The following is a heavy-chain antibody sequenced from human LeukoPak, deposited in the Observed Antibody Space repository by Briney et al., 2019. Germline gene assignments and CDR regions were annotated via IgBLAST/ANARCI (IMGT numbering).Heavy chain of an antibody. CDR2: ISTDGTTT. J-gene: IGHJ5*01. CDR1: GFTFNDYW. Sequence: GGSLGLSCAASGFTFNDYWMHWVRQGPGGGLVWVSRISTDGTTTTYADSVKGRFTISRANAKNTVYLQMNSLRAEDTAVYYCARAGQGFDSWGQGTLVTVSS. CDR3: ARAGQGFDS. V-gene: IGHV3-74*01.